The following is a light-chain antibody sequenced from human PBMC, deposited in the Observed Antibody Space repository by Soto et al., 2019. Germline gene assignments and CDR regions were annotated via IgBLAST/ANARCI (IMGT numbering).Light chain of an antibody. J-gene: IGKJ4*01. CDR1: QSVTDN. Sequence: EIVMTQSPATLPVSPGERATLSCRASQSVTDNLAWYQQKPGQAPRLLIYGASTRASGIPARFSGSGSGTDFTLTISSLQAEDVAVYYCQQYFNTPLTFGGGTKVDIK. CDR2: GAS. CDR3: QQYFNTPLT. V-gene: IGKV3-15*01.